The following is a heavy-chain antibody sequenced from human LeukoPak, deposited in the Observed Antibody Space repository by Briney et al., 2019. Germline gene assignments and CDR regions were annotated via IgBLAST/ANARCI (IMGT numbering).Heavy chain of an antibody. Sequence: ASVKVSCKASGYTFTGYYMHWVRQAPGQGLEWMGWINPNSGGTNYAQKLQGRATMTTDTSTSTAYMELRSLRSDDTAVYYCARESYCSSTSCPFDYWGQGTLVTVSS. CDR3: ARESYCSSTSCPFDY. CDR1: GYTFTGYY. V-gene: IGHV1-2*02. CDR2: INPNSGGT. J-gene: IGHJ4*02. D-gene: IGHD2-2*01.